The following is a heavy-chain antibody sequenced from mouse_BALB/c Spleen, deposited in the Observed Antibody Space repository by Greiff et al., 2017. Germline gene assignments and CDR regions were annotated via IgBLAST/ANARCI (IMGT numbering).Heavy chain of an antibody. CDR1: GYSITSDYA. V-gene: IGHV3-2*02. Sequence: EVKLMESGPGLVKPSQSLSLTCTVTGYSITSDYAWNWIRQFPGNKLEWMGYISYSGSTSYNPSLKSRISITRDTSKNQFFLQLNSVTTEDTATYYCASYLLAMDYWGQGTSVTVSS. CDR2: ISYSGST. CDR3: ASYLLAMDY. J-gene: IGHJ4*01.